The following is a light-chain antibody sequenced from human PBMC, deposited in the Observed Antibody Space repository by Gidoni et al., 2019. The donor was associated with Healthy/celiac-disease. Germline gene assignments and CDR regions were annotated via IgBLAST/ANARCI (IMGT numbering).Light chain of an antibody. CDR2: GAS. V-gene: IGKV3-20*01. CDR1: QSVSSSY. Sequence: EIVLTQSPGTLSLSPGERSTLSCRASQSVSSSYLAWYKQKPGQAPRLLIYGASSRATVIPDRFSGSGSVTDFTLTILRLEPEYFAVYYCQQYGSSPLTFGGGTKVDI. CDR3: QQYGSSPLT. J-gene: IGKJ4*01.